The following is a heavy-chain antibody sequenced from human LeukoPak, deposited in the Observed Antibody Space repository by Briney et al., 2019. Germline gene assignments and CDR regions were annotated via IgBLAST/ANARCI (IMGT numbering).Heavy chain of an antibody. J-gene: IGHJ5*02. Sequence: GGSLRLSCAASGFTFSSYGMHWVRQAPGEGLEWVAVIWYDGSNKYYADPGKGRFTISRDNSKNTLYLQMNSLRAEDTAVYYCARDSSPGYCSGGSCLFDPWGQGTLVTVSS. CDR1: GFTFSSYG. D-gene: IGHD2-15*01. CDR3: ARDSSPGYCSGGSCLFDP. V-gene: IGHV3-33*01. CDR2: IWYDGSNK.